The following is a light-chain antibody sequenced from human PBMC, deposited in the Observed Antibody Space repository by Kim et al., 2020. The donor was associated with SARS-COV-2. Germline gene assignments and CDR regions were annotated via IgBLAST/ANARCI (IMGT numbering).Light chain of an antibody. CDR2: QDS. J-gene: IGLJ1*01. CDR1: KLGDKY. Sequence: VSPGHTASITCSGDKLGDKYACWYQQKPGHSPVLVIYQDSKRPSGIPERFSGSNSGNTATLTISGTQAMDEADYYCQAWDSSTNYVFGTGTKVTVL. CDR3: QAWDSSTNYV. V-gene: IGLV3-1*01.